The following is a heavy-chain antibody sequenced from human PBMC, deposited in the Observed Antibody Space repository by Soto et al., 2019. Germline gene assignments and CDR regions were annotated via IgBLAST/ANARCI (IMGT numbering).Heavy chain of an antibody. J-gene: IGHJ5*02. CDR1: GGSFSGYY. V-gene: IGHV4-34*01. Sequence: PSETLSLTCAVYGGSFSGYYWSWIRQPPGKGLEWIGEINHSGSTNYNPSLKSRVTISVDTSKNQFSLKLSSVTAADTAVYYCARGMGYCSSTSCSINWFDPWGQGTLVTVSS. CDR3: ARGMGYCSSTSCSINWFDP. D-gene: IGHD2-2*01. CDR2: INHSGST.